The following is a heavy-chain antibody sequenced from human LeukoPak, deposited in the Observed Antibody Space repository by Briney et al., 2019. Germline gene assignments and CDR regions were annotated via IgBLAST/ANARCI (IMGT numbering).Heavy chain of an antibody. D-gene: IGHD6-19*01. CDR1: GFTFSSYG. J-gene: IGHJ4*02. CDR3: AKDLSPIAVAGSYGFDY. Sequence: PGGSLRLSCAASGFTFSSYGMHWVRQAPGKGLEWVAVISYDGSNKYYADSVKGRFTISRDNSKNTLYLQMNSLRAEDTAVYYCAKDLSPIAVAGSYGFDYWGQGTLVTVSS. CDR2: ISYDGSNK. V-gene: IGHV3-30*18.